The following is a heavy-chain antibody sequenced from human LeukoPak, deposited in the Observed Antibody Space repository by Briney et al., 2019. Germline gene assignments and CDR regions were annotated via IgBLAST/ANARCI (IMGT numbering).Heavy chain of an antibody. Sequence: GGSLRLFCAASGFTFSSYWMNWVRQAPGKGLVWVSRIASDGSSTTYADSVKGRFSISRDNAKNTLYLQMNSLRVEDTAVYYCARGRPHGNDYWGQGTLVTVSS. CDR2: IASDGSST. CDR3: ARGRPHGNDY. D-gene: IGHD4-23*01. CDR1: GFTFSSYW. J-gene: IGHJ4*02. V-gene: IGHV3-74*01.